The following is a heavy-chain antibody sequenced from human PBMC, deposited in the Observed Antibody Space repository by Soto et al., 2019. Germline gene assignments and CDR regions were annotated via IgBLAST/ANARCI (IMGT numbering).Heavy chain of an antibody. CDR3: AREKSYGYADY. CDR2: MNHNSGNT. V-gene: IGHV1-8*01. D-gene: IGHD5-18*01. J-gene: IGHJ4*02. CDR1: GYSFTSYD. Sequence: QVQLVQSGAEVKKPGASVKVSCKASGYSFTSYDINWVRQATGQGLEWMGGMNHNSGNTGHAQKFQGRVTMTRNTSISKAYMELSSLRSEDTAVYHCAREKSYGYADYWGQGTLVTVSS.